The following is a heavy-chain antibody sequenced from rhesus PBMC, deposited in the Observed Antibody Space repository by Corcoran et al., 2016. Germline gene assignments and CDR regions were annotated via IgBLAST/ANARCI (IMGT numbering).Heavy chain of an antibody. D-gene: IGHD3-28*01. J-gene: IGHJ1*01. CDR2: IHPYNGNT. V-gene: IGHV1S2*01. CDR3: ARVGYDSGSSEYFEF. Sequence: QVQLVQSGAEVKKPGSSVKVSCKASGYTFTDYYMHWVRQAPRQGLDGMGWIHPYNGNTKYAHKFQGRVTMTRDTSTSTAYMELSSRRSEDTAVYYCARVGYDSGSSEYFEFWGQGALVTVSS. CDR1: GYTFTDYY.